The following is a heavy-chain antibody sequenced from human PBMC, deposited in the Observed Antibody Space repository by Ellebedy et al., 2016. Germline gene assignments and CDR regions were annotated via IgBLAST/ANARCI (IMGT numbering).Heavy chain of an antibody. CDR3: ARSQGFFDY. CDR1: GFTFSSYS. Sequence: GGSLRLSCAASGFTFSSYSMTWVRQAPGKGLEWLSYITSSSSAISYADSVKGRFTISRDNAKNSLYLQMNSLRAEDTAVYFCARSQGFFDYWGQGTLLTVSS. J-gene: IGHJ4*02. CDR2: ITSSSSAI. V-gene: IGHV3-48*04.